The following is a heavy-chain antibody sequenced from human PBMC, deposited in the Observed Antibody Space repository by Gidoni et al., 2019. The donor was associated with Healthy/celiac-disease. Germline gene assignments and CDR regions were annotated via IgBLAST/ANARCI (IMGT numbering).Heavy chain of an antibody. CDR3: ARDGRPREEMATIDY. CDR1: GFTFSSYG. V-gene: IGHV3-33*01. CDR2: IWYDGSNK. D-gene: IGHD5-12*01. Sequence: QVQLVESGGGVVQPGRSLSLSCAAAGFTFSSYGMHWVRQAPGKGLGWVAVIWYDGSNKYYADSVKGRFTSSRDNSKNTLYLQMNSLRAEDTAVYYCARDGRPREEMATIDYWGQGTLVTVSS. J-gene: IGHJ4*02.